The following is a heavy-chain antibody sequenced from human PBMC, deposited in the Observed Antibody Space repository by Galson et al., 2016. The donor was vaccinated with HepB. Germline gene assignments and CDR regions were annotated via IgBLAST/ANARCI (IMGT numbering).Heavy chain of an antibody. CDR1: GFSLTARGVG. CDR2: TYWDDDQ. D-gene: IGHD3-3*01. V-gene: IGHV2-5*02. Sequence: PALVKPTQTLTLTCSISGFSLTARGVGVSWIRQPPGKALEWLALTYWDDDQRYSPSLKRRLTITKDTSKNQVVLTMTNMDPVDTATYYCARRGDPDLECFDSWGQGILVTVSS. J-gene: IGHJ4*02. CDR3: ARRGDPDLECFDS.